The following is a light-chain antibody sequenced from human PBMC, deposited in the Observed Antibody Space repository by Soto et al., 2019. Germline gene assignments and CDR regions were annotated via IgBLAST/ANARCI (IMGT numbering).Light chain of an antibody. J-gene: IGLJ3*02. V-gene: IGLV2-14*03. CDR2: DVS. Sequence: QSALTQPASVSESPGQWITISCFGTSTDFGGYDHVSWYQQHPGKAPKVIISDVSNRPSGVSSRFSGSKSGKTASLTISGLQTEDEADYYCSSYTSATTWVFGGGTQLTVL. CDR1: STDFGGYDH. CDR3: SSYTSATTWV.